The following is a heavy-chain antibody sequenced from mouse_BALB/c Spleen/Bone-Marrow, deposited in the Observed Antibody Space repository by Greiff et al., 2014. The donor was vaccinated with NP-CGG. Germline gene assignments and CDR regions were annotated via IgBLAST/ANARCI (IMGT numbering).Heavy chain of an antibody. D-gene: IGHD1-2*01. V-gene: IGHV10-1*02. J-gene: IGHJ3*01. Sequence: EVKLVESGGGLVQPKGSLKLSCAASGFTFNTYAMNWVRQAPGKGLEWVARIRSKSNNYATYYADSVKDRFTISRDDSQSMLYPQMNNLKTEDTAMYYCVREDYYGPFAYWGQGTLVTVSA. CDR2: IRSKSNNYAT. CDR1: GFTFNTYA. CDR3: VREDYYGPFAY.